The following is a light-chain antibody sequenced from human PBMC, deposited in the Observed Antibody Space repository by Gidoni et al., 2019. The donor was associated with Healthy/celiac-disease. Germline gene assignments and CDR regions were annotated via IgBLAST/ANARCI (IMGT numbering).Light chain of an antibody. CDR2: AAS. CDR1: QHISSY. J-gene: IGKJ4*01. V-gene: IGKV1-9*01. CDR3: QQLNSYPPA. Sequence: DIQLTQSPSILSASVGDRVTITCLASQHISSYLAWYQQKPGKAPKLLIYAASTLQIGVPYRFSGSGSGTEFTLTISSLQPEDFATYYCQQLNSYPPAFGGGTKVEIK.